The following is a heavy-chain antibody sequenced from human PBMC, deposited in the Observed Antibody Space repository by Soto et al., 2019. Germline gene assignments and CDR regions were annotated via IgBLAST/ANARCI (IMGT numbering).Heavy chain of an antibody. Sequence: QLQLQESGPGLVKPSETLSLTCTVSGGSISSSYSYWGWIRQPPGKGLEWIGSFYYSGSTYYNPYLKSRVTISVDTSKNQFSLKLSSVTAADTAVYYCARPAYCSGPSCYGRHFDYWGQGTLVTVSS. V-gene: IGHV4-39*01. CDR2: FYYSGST. J-gene: IGHJ4*02. CDR1: GGSISSSYSY. D-gene: IGHD2-2*01. CDR3: ARPAYCSGPSCYGRHFDY.